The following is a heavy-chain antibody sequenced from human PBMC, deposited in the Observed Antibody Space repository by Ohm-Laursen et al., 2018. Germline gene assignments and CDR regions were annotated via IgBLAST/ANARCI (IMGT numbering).Heavy chain of an antibody. J-gene: IGHJ4*02. CDR3: AREAYGGNEYYFDY. D-gene: IGHD4-23*01. CDR1: GLTFDDYG. CDR2: INWDGASS. V-gene: IGHV3-20*04. Sequence: SLRLSCTASGLTFDDYGMSWVRQAPGKGLERVSGINWDGASSGYADSVKGRFTISRDNAKSSLYLQMNSLRAEDTALYYCAREAYGGNEYYFDYWGQGTLVTVSS.